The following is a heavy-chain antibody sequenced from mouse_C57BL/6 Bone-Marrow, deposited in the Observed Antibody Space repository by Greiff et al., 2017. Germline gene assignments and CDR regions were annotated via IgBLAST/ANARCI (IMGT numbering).Heavy chain of an antibody. CDR2: IDPSDSYT. Sequence: VQLQQSGAELARPGASVKLSCKASGYTFTSYWMQWVKQRPGQGLEWIGEIDPSDSYTNYNQKFKGKATLTVDTSSSTAYMQLSSLTSEDSAVYYCARQLRPYYYAMDYWGQGTSVTVSS. CDR1: GYTFTSYW. D-gene: IGHD3-2*02. CDR3: ARQLRPYYYAMDY. V-gene: IGHV1-50*01. J-gene: IGHJ4*01.